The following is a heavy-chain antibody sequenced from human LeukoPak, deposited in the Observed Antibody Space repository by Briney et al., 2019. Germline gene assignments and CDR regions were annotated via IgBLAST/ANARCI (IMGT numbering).Heavy chain of an antibody. CDR2: IYHSGST. V-gene: IGHV4-30-2*01. J-gene: IGHJ3*02. Sequence: PSETLSLTCAVSGDSISSGGYSWSWIRQPPGTGLEWIGYIYHSGSTYYNPSLMSRVTVSVDRSKNQFSLKLSSVTAADTAVYYCARALAVADAFDIWGQGTVVTVSS. CDR1: GDSISSGGYS. CDR3: ARALAVADAFDI. D-gene: IGHD6-19*01.